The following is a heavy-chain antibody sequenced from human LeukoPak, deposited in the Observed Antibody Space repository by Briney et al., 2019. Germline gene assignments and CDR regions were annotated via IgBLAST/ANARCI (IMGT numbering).Heavy chain of an antibody. Sequence: GGSLRLSCAVSGITLSNYGMSWVRQAPGKGLEWVAGISDSGGRTNYADSVKGRFTISRDNPKNTLYLQMNSLRAEDTAVYYCAKVAAFGGELLTWGQGTLVTVSS. CDR2: ISDSGGRT. D-gene: IGHD3-10*01. J-gene: IGHJ4*02. CDR1: GITLSNYG. CDR3: AKVAAFGGELLT. V-gene: IGHV3-23*01.